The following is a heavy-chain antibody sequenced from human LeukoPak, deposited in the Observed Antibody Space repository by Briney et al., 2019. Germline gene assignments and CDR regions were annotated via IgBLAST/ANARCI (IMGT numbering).Heavy chain of an antibody. J-gene: IGHJ4*02. V-gene: IGHV3-30*18. CDR1: GFTFSSYG. CDR2: ISYDGSNK. D-gene: IGHD5-18*01. Sequence: PGGSLRLSCAASGFTFSSYGMHWVRQAPGKGLEWVAVISYDGSNKYYADSVKGRFTISRDNSKNTLYLQMNSLRAEDTAVYYCAKDGAYSYGFIDYWGQGTLVTVSS. CDR3: AKDGAYSYGFIDY.